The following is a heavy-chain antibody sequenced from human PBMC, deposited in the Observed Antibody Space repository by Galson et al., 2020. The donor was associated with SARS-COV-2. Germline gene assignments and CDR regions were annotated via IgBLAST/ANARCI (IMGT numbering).Heavy chain of an antibody. CDR3: ARAEEGIVVVPAAIGRDYYYYMDV. CDR2: INTNTGNP. Sequence: ASVKVSCKASGYTFTSYAMNWVRQAPGQGLEWMGWINTNTGNPTYAQGFTGRFVFSLDTSVSTAYLQISSLKAEDTAVYYCARAEEGIVVVPAAIGRDYYYYMDVWGKGTTGTVSS. J-gene: IGHJ6*03. D-gene: IGHD2-2*01. V-gene: IGHV7-4-1*02. CDR1: GYTFTSYA.